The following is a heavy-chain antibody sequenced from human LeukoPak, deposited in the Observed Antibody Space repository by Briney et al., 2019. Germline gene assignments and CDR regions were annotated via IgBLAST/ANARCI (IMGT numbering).Heavy chain of an antibody. V-gene: IGHV3-48*02. CDR2: ISSSSSTI. J-gene: IGHJ4*02. Sequence: PGGSLRLSCAVSGLTFSSSWMDWVRQAPGKGLEWVSYISSSSSTIYYADSVKGRFTISRDNAKNSLYLQMNSLRDEDTAVYYCARDVNGYWGQGTLVTVSS. CDR3: ARDVNGY. CDR1: GLTFSSSW.